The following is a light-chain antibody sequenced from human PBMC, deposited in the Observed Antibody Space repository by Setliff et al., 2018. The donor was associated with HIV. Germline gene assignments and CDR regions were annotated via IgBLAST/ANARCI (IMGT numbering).Light chain of an antibody. J-gene: IGLJ1*01. CDR3: SSFTTSSTFV. CDR1: SSDVGYYNY. Sequence: QSALTQPASVSGSPGQSITISCTGTSSDVGYYNYVAWFQQHPGKAPKLMIYDVSKWPSGASNRFSGSKSGNTASLTISGLQAEDEADYYCSSFTTSSTFVFGTGTKGTVL. CDR2: DVS. V-gene: IGLV2-14*03.